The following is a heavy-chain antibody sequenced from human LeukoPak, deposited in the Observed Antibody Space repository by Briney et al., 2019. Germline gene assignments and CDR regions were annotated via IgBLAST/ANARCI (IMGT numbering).Heavy chain of an antibody. D-gene: IGHD6-19*01. Sequence: PGGSLRLSCAASGFTFSSYAMHWVRQAPGKGLEWVAVISYDGSNKYYADSVKGRFTISRDNSKNTLYLQMNSLRAEDTAVYYCARGYSSGWYHGDYWGQGTLVTVSS. CDR1: GFTFSSYA. V-gene: IGHV3-30-3*01. J-gene: IGHJ4*02. CDR2: ISYDGSNK. CDR3: ARGYSSGWYHGDY.